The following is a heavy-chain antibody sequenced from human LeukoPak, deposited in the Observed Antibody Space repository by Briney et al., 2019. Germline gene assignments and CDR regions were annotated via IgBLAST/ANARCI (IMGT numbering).Heavy chain of an antibody. CDR2: INHSGST. Sequence: SETLSLTCAVYGGSFSGYYWRWIRQPPGKGLEWIGEINHSGSTNYNPSLKSRVTISVDTSKNQFSLKLSSVTAADTAVYYCARARSAALGYYDFWSGHYPNFDYWGQGTLVTVSS. J-gene: IGHJ4*02. V-gene: IGHV4-34*01. D-gene: IGHD3-3*01. CDR1: GGSFSGYY. CDR3: ARARSAALGYYDFWSGHYPNFDY.